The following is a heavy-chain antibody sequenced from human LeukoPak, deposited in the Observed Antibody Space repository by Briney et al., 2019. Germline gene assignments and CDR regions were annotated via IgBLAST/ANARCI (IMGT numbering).Heavy chain of an antibody. J-gene: IGHJ4*02. V-gene: IGHV4-59*01. CDR1: GGSISSYY. Sequence: SSETLSLTCTVSGGSISSYYWSWIRQPPGKGLGWIGYIYYSGSTNYNPSLKSRVTISVDTSKNQFSLKLSSVTAADTAVYYCASILGGGYFDYWGQGTLVTVSS. CDR3: ASILGGGYFDY. CDR2: IYYSGST. D-gene: IGHD3-16*01.